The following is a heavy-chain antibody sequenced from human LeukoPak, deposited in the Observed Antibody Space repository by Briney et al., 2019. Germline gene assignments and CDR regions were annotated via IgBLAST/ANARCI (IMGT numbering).Heavy chain of an antibody. CDR1: GFTFNNAW. CDR3: AGSWYYFDX. CDR2: IKSKTDGGTT. D-gene: IGHD6-19*01. V-gene: IGHV3-15*01. Sequence: PGGSLRLSXAASGFTFNNAWMSWVRQAPGKGLEQVGRIKSKTDGGTTDYAAPVKGRFTISRDDSRNTLYLKMNSLRTEDTAVYYCAGSWYYFDXWGQGNLVTV. J-gene: IGHJ4*02.